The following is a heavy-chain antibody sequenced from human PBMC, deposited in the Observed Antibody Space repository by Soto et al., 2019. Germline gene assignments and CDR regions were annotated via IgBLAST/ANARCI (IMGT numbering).Heavy chain of an antibody. CDR3: ATMATFGSLNWFDP. D-gene: IGHD3-10*01. Sequence: AASVKVSCKASGYTFTNNDVSWVRQATGQGLEWMGWMNPGSGATGYAQKFQGRVTMTRDISTATAYMELSSLRSDDTAIYYCATMATFGSLNWFDPWGQGTLVTVSS. CDR2: MNPGSGAT. J-gene: IGHJ5*02. V-gene: IGHV1-8*01. CDR1: GYTFTNND.